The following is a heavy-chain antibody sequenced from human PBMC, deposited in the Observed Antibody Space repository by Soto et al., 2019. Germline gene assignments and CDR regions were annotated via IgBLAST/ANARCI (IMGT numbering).Heavy chain of an antibody. Sequence: KPSETLSLTCTVSGGSISSWYWSWIRQPPGKGLEWIGSIYYSGSTYYNPSLKSRVTISVDTSKNQFSLKLSSVTAADTAVYYCASLYGDYVSYWGQGTLVPSPQ. CDR3: ASLYGDYVSY. D-gene: IGHD4-17*01. CDR2: IYYSGST. J-gene: IGHJ4*02. V-gene: IGHV4-39*01. CDR1: GGSISSWY.